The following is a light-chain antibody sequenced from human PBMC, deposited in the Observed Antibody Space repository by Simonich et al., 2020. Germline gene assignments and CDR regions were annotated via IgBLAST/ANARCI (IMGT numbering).Light chain of an antibody. J-gene: IGKJ5*01. Sequence: EIVMTQSPATLSVSPGERATLSCRASQSVSSNLAWYQQNPGQAPRLLIYGASTRATGIPARFSGSGSGTDFTLTISSLEPEDFAVYYCQQRSNWPPITFGQGTRLEIK. V-gene: IGKV3-15*01. CDR3: QQRSNWPPIT. CDR1: QSVSSN. CDR2: GAS.